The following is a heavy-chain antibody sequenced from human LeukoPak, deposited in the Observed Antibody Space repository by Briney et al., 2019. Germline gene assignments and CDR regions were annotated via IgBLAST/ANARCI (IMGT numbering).Heavy chain of an antibody. V-gene: IGHV2-5*02. Sequence: SGPTLVKPTHTLTLTCTFSGFSLSTSGAGVGWIRQPPGKALECLALIYWDDDKRYSPSLKSRLTITKDTSKNQVVLTMTNMDPVDTATYYCAHGYGSGRWFDPWGQGTLVTVSS. CDR1: GFSLSTSGAG. J-gene: IGHJ5*02. CDR2: IYWDDDK. D-gene: IGHD3-10*01. CDR3: AHGYGSGRWFDP.